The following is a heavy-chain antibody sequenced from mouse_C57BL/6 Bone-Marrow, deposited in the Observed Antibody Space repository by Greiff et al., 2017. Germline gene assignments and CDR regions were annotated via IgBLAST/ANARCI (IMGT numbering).Heavy chain of an antibody. CDR1: GYTFTSYW. CDR3: AIYYYGIYWYFDV. CDR2: IYPGSGST. D-gene: IGHD1-1*01. V-gene: IGHV1-55*01. Sequence: VQLQQPGAELVKPGASVKLSCKASGYTFTSYWITWVKQRPGQGLEWIGDIYPGSGSTNYNEKFKSKATLTVDTSSSTAYMQLSSLTSEDSAVYYCAIYYYGIYWYFDVWGTGTTVTVSS. J-gene: IGHJ1*03.